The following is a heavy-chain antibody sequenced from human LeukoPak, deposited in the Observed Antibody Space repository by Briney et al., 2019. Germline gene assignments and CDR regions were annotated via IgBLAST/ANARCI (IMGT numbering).Heavy chain of an antibody. CDR3: ARKYCSGGRCYSFDY. CDR2: IYPDDSNS. CDR1: GYSFTSYW. D-gene: IGHD2-15*01. J-gene: IGHJ4*02. Sequence: GESLKISCQGSGYSFTSYWIGWVRQMPGKGLEWMGIIYPDDSNSRYSPSFQGQVTFSADKSISTAYLQWSTLRASDTAMYYCARKYCSGGRCYSFDYWGQGTLVTVSS. V-gene: IGHV5-51*01.